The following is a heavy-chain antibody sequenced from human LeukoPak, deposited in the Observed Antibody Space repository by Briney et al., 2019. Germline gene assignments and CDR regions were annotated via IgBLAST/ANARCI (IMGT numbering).Heavy chain of an antibody. CDR1: GGSISSSSYH. CDR2: MYYRGTT. D-gene: IGHD2-21*01. CDR3: AREYSRSVVAGSRPDL. V-gene: IGHV4-39*02. J-gene: IGHJ4*02. Sequence: PSETLSLTCSVSGGSISSSSYHWGWIRQSPGRGPEWIGSMYYRGTTYENSSLKSRLTLSIDTSNNQFSLKLTSVTAADTAVYFCAREYSRSVVAGSRPDLWGQGLLVTVSS.